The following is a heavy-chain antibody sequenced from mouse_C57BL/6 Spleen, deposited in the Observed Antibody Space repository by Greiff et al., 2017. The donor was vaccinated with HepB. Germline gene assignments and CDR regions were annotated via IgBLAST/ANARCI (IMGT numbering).Heavy chain of an antibody. V-gene: IGHV1-78*01. J-gene: IGHJ1*03. CDR3: ARLGLPWYFDV. Sequence: VQLQQSDAELVKPGASVKISCKASGYTFTDYTIHWMKQRPEQGLEWIGYIYPRDGSTKYNEKFKGKATLTAYKSSSTAYMQLNSLTSEDSAVYFCARLGLPWYFDVWGTGTTVTVSS. D-gene: IGHD2-4*01. CDR2: IYPRDGST. CDR1: GYTFTDYT.